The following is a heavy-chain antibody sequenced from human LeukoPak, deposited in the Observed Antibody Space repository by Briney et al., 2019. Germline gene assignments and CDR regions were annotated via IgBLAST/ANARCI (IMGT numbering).Heavy chain of an antibody. CDR1: GGTFISYA. V-gene: IGHV1-69*13. J-gene: IGHJ6*03. Sequence: GASVKVSCKASGGTFISYAISWVRQAPGQGLEWMGGIIPIFGTANYAQKFQGRVTITADESTSTAYMELSSLRSEDTAVYYCARSPVDPPYYYYYMDVWGKGTTVTVSS. CDR3: ARSPVDPPYYYYYMDV. CDR2: IIPIFGTA.